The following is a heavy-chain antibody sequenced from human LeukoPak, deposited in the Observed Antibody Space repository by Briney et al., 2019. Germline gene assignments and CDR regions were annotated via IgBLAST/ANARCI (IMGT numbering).Heavy chain of an antibody. Sequence: GGTLRLSCAASGFTFSSYGMHWVRQAPGKGLEGVAVIWYDGSNKYYADSVKGRFTISRDNSKNTLYLQMNSLRAEDTAVYYCARELLRYYYYYGMDVWGQGTTVTVSS. J-gene: IGHJ6*02. CDR1: GFTFSSYG. CDR3: ARELLRYYYYYGMDV. CDR2: IWYDGSNK. D-gene: IGHD5/OR15-5a*01. V-gene: IGHV3-33*01.